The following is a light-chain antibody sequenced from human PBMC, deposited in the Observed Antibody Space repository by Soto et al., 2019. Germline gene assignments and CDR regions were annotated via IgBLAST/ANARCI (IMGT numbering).Light chain of an antibody. CDR1: QSVLYSSNNKNY. J-gene: IGKJ2*01. CDR3: QQYYNTPYT. V-gene: IGKV4-1*01. CDR2: WAS. Sequence: DIVMTQSPDSLAVSLGERATINCKSSQSVLYSSNNKNYLAWYQQKSGQPPKVLIYWASTRESGVPDRFIGSGSGTDFTLTISSLQAEDVAVYYCQQYYNTPYTFGQGTKLEIK.